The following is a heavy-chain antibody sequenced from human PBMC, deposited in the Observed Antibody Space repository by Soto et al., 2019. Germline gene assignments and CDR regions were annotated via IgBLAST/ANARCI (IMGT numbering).Heavy chain of an antibody. Sequence: GESLKISCKGSGYSFTSYWISWVRQMPGKGLEWMGRIDPSDSYTNFCPSFQGHVTISADKSISTAYLQWSSLKASDTAMYYCATDYDILTGDPYYFDYWGQGTLVTVSS. J-gene: IGHJ4*02. CDR3: ATDYDILTGDPYYFDY. D-gene: IGHD3-9*01. CDR1: GYSFTSYW. CDR2: IDPSDSYT. V-gene: IGHV5-10-1*01.